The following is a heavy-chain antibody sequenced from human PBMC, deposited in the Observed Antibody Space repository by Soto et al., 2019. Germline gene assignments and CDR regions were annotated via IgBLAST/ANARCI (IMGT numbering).Heavy chain of an antibody. J-gene: IGHJ6*03. CDR1: GFTFSSYA. Sequence: GGSLRLSCAASGFTFSSYAMSWVRQAPGKGLEWVSAISGSGGSTYYADSVKGRFTISRDNSKNTLYLQMNSLRAEDTAVYYCAKDLLGEYGSGSYYDYYYYYMDVWGKGTTVTVSS. CDR2: ISGSGGST. V-gene: IGHV3-23*01. D-gene: IGHD3-10*01. CDR3: AKDLLGEYGSGSYYDYYYYYMDV.